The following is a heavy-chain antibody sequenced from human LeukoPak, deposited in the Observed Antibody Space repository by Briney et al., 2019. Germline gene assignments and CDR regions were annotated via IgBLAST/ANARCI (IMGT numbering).Heavy chain of an antibody. Sequence: GGSLRLSCAASGFTFSSYVMYWVRQAPGKGLEYVSSISSNGGSTYYANSVKGRFTISRDNSKNTLYLQMGSLRAEDMAVYYCARWGSTSCYDYWGQGTLVTVSS. CDR2: ISSNGGST. D-gene: IGHD2-2*01. CDR1: GFTFSSYV. J-gene: IGHJ4*02. V-gene: IGHV3-64*01. CDR3: ARWGSTSCYDY.